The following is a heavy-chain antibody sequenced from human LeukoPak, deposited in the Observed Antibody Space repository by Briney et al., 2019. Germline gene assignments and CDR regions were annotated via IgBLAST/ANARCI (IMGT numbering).Heavy chain of an antibody. V-gene: IGHV4-31*03. CDR2: IYYSGTT. J-gene: IGHJ5*02. Sequence: SHTLSLICTVSVGLISCGGYYWSWIRRHPGKGLVLIGYIYYSGTTYYNPSLKSRVTISVDTSKNQFSLKLSSVTAADTAAYYCARAGSYGTSWFDPWGQGTLVTVSS. CDR1: VGLISCGGYY. D-gene: IGHD4-17*01. CDR3: ARAGSYGTSWFDP.